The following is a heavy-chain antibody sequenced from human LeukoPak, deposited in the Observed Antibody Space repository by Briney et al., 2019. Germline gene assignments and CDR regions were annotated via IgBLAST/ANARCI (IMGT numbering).Heavy chain of an antibody. V-gene: IGHV1-46*01. CDR2: INPSGDST. J-gene: IGHJ4*02. CDR3: SRDQPYSSSWESIDY. CDR1: GYTFTSYY. Sequence: ASVNVSCKASGYTFTSYYMHWVRHAPGQGHELKGIINPSGDSTSYAQKFQSRGTITRVTSTNTVYMEMSSLITDAAAAYYCSRDQPYSSSWESIDYWGQGTLVTVSS. D-gene: IGHD6-13*01.